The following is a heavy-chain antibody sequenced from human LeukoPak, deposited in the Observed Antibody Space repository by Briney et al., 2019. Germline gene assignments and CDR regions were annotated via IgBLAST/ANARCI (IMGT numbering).Heavy chain of an antibody. CDR3: ARDRSMVRGAHYYYYGMDV. J-gene: IGHJ6*02. CDR2: IYYSGST. Sequence: PSQTLSLTCTVSGGSISSGGYYWGWIRQHPGKGLEWIGYIYYSGSTYYNPSLKSRVTISVDTSKNQFSLKLSSVTAADTAVYYCARDRSMVRGAHYYYYGMDVWGQGTTVTVSS. V-gene: IGHV4-31*03. CDR1: GGSISSGGYY. D-gene: IGHD3-10*01.